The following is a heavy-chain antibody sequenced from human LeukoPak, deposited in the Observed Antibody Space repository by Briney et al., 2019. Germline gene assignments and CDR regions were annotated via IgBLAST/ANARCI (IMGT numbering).Heavy chain of an antibody. CDR1: GFTFTTYA. D-gene: IGHD3-3*01. J-gene: IGHJ1*01. Sequence: GGSPRLSCAASGFTFTTYAMSWGRQAPGKGLEWVSGIRDKGGTTYYADSVKGRFTISRDNSRHTLYLPMNSLRAEDTAVYYCAHTPTYYDFWSGPQYFQHWGQGTLVTVSP. CDR3: AHTPTYYDFWSGPQYFQH. V-gene: IGHV3-23*01. CDR2: IRDKGGTT.